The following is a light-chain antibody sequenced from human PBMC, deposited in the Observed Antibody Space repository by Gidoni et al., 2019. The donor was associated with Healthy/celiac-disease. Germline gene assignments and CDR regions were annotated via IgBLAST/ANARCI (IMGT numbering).Light chain of an antibody. V-gene: IGKV3-15*01. CDR1: QSVTSN. CDR3: QQYNNWPLT. CDR2: GAS. J-gene: IGKJ4*01. Sequence: EIVMTQSPATLSVSPGERATHSCRASQSVTSNLAWYQQKPGQAPRLLIYGASTRATGIPARFSGSGSGTEFTLTISSLQSEDLAVYYCQQYNNWPLTFGGGTKVEIK.